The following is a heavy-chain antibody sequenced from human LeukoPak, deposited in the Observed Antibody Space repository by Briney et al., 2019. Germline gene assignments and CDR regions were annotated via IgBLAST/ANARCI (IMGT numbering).Heavy chain of an antibody. J-gene: IGHJ4*02. CDR2: ISGSGGST. D-gene: IGHD3-3*01. V-gene: IGHV3-23*01. CDR3: DRRPPFLKYFEY. CDR1: RFTFSSYA. Sequence: GRSLRLSCAASRFTFSSYAMSWVRQAPGKGLEWVSGISGSGGSTDYADSVKGRFTISRDNSKNTLYLQMHSLRAEDTAVYYWDRRPPFLKYFEYWGQGTLVTVSS.